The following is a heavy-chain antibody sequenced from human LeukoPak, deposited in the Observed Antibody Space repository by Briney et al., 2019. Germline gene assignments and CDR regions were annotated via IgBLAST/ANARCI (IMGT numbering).Heavy chain of an antibody. Sequence: GGSLRLSCAASGFSFSTYGMSWVRQAPGRGLEWVSAIIVGGRSTYYADSVKGRFTISRDNSKDPLYLPLNSLRAEDTAVYYCGKGVAVTDWGQGTMVTGSS. D-gene: IGHD2-21*02. CDR3: GKGVAVTD. V-gene: IGHV3-23*01. J-gene: IGHJ3*01. CDR1: GFSFSTYG. CDR2: IIVGGRST.